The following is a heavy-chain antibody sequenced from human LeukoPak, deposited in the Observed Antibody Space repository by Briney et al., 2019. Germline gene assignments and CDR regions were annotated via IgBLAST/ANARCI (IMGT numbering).Heavy chain of an antibody. CDR1: GYSISSGYY. D-gene: IGHD3-22*01. Sequence: PSETLSLTCTVSGYSISSGYYWGWIRQPPGKGLEWIGYIYYSGSTNYNPSLKSRVTISVDTSKNQFSLKLSSVTAADTAVYYCARASSYSSGYYFDYWGQGTLVTVSS. CDR2: IYYSGST. J-gene: IGHJ4*02. CDR3: ARASSYSSGYYFDY. V-gene: IGHV4-61*01.